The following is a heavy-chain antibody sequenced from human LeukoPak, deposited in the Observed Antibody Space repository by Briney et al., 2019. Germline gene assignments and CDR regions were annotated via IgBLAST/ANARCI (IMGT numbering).Heavy chain of an antibody. V-gene: IGHV4-30-2*01. J-gene: IGHJ2*01. CDR1: GGSITSDDYY. D-gene: IGHD2-15*01. CDR3: ASPRDTAVVVAATAGYFDL. CDR2: IYHTGST. Sequence: PSQTLSLTCTVSGGSITSDDYYWSWIRQPPGKGLEWIGYIYHTGSTYYNPSLKSRVTISVDTSKNQFYLKVNSVTAADTAVYYCASPRDTAVVVAATAGYFDLWGRGTQVTVSS.